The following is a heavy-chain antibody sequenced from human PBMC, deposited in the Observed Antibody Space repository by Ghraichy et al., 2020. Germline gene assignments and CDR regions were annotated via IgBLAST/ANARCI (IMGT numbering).Heavy chain of an antibody. J-gene: IGHJ5*02. D-gene: IGHD3-22*01. CDR3: ARSTSGYNWFDP. CDR2: IYYSGST. V-gene: IGHV4-39*01. Sequence: SETLSLTCTVSGGSISSSSDSWGWIRQPPKKGLEWIGSIYYSGSTYYNPSLKSRVTVSVDTSKKQLSLKLSSVTAADTAVYYCARSTSGYNWFDPCGQGTLVTVSS. CDR1: GGSISSSSDS.